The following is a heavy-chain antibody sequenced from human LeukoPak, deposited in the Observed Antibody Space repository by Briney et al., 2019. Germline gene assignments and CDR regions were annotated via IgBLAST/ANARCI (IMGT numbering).Heavy chain of an antibody. Sequence: GGSLRLSCAASGFTFSDYYMTWIRQAPGKGLEWVANIKQDGSEKYYVDSVKGRFTISRDNAKNSLYLQVSSLRAEDTAIYYCARGIYDASGYYLPDWGQGTLVTVSS. V-gene: IGHV3-7*01. CDR3: ARGIYDASGYYLPD. D-gene: IGHD3-22*01. J-gene: IGHJ4*02. CDR2: IKQDGSEK. CDR1: GFTFSDYY.